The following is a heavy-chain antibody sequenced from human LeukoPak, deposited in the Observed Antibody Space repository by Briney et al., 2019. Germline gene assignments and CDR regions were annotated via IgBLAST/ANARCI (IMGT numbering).Heavy chain of an antibody. CDR3: ARGTIAVPGTGY. CDR2: INEDGSEK. D-gene: IGHD6-19*01. Sequence: PGGSLRLSCAASGFTFSSYWMSWVRQAPGKGLEWVANINEDGSEKHYVDSVKGRFTISRDNAKISLYLQMNSLRAEDTAVYYCARGTIAVPGTGYWGQGTLVTVSS. J-gene: IGHJ4*02. CDR1: GFTFSSYW. V-gene: IGHV3-7*04.